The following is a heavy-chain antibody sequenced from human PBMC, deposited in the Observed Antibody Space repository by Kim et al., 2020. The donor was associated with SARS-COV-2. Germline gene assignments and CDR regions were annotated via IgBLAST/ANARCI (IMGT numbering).Heavy chain of an antibody. CDR2: IYWDDDK. CDR1: GFSLSTSGVG. J-gene: IGHJ5*02. Sequence: SGPTLVNPTQTLTLTCTFSGFSLSTSGVGVGWIRQPPGKALEWLALIYWDDDKRYSPSLKSRLTITKDTSKNQVVLTMTNMDPVDTATYYCAHRGPIVATNEYNWFDPWGQGTLVTVSS. D-gene: IGHD5-12*01. CDR3: AHRGPIVATNEYNWFDP. V-gene: IGHV2-5*02.